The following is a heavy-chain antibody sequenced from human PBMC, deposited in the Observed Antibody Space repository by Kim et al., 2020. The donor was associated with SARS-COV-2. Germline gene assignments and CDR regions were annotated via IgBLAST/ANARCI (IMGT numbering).Heavy chain of an antibody. Sequence: YADSVRGRVTLSTDTSRSTVYLQMNRLRAEDTAVYYCASDSRGWSTPFGYWGQGTLVTVSS. D-gene: IGHD6-19*01. J-gene: IGHJ4*02. V-gene: IGHV3-23*01. CDR3: ASDSRGWSTPFGY.